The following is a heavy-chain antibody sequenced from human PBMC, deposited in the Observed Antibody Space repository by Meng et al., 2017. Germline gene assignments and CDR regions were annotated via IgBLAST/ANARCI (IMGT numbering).Heavy chain of an antibody. CDR2: IYYSGST. Sequence: QVQLQESGPGLVKPSQTLSLTCTVSGGSINSDDYSWSWIRQHPGKGLEWIGFIYYSGSTYYNPSLKSRVSISVDTSKNQFSLKVTSVTAADTAVYYCSRGDYDGLAYWGQGTLVTVSS. J-gene: IGHJ4*02. V-gene: IGHV4-31*03. D-gene: IGHD4-17*01. CDR1: GGSINSDDYS. CDR3: SRGDYDGLAY.